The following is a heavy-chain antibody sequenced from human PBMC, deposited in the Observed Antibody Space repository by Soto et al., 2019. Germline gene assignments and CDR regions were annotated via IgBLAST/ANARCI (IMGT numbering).Heavy chain of an antibody. Sequence: GGSLRLSCAASGFTFDDYAMHWVRQAPGKGLEWVSGISWNSGSIGYADSVKGRFTISRDNAKNSLYLQMNSLRAEDTALYYCAKGDPYNWNYSDFDYWGQGTLVTVSS. CDR3: AKGDPYNWNYSDFDY. J-gene: IGHJ4*02. V-gene: IGHV3-9*01. D-gene: IGHD1-7*01. CDR1: GFTFDDYA. CDR2: ISWNSGSI.